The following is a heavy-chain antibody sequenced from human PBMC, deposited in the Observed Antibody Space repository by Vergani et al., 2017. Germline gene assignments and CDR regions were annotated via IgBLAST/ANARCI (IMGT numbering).Heavy chain of an antibody. CDR3: ARDTYSSCWGGANWFDR. Sequence: QVQLVQSGAEVKKPGSSVKVSCKASGGTFSSYAISWVRQAPGQGLEWMGRIIPIFGTATSAPKFQGRVTITADEATSTAYMELSSLRSADTAVYYCARDTYSSCWGGANWFDRWGQGTLVTVSS. D-gene: IGHD6-19*01. J-gene: IGHJ5*02. V-gene: IGHV1-69*18. CDR1: GGTFSSYA. CDR2: IIPIFGTA.